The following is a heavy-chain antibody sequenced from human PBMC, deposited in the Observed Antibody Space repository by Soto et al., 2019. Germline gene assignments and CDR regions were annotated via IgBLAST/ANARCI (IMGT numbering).Heavy chain of an antibody. CDR3: AGGGGELRDVFSI. D-gene: IGHD1-26*01. Sequence: SVKVSCKASGGTFSSYTISWVRQAPGQGLEWMGRIIPILGIANYAQKFQGRVTITADKSTSTAYMELSSLRSEDTAVYYCAGGGGELRDVFSIWGQGTLVTVSS. CDR2: IIPILGIA. J-gene: IGHJ3*02. CDR1: GGTFSSYT. V-gene: IGHV1-69*02.